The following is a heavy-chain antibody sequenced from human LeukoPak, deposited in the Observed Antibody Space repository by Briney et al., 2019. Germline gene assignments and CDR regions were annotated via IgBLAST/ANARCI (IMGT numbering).Heavy chain of an antibody. CDR1: GFTFSDYY. CDR2: ISSSSSYT. Sequence: GGSLRLSCAASGFTFSDYYMSWIRQAPGKGLEWVSYISSSSSYTNYADSVKGRFTISRDNAKNSLYLQMNSLRAEDTAGYLLGRGWDYDSSGYLAGWGQGTLVTVSS. CDR3: GRGWDYDSSGYLAG. V-gene: IGHV3-11*03. D-gene: IGHD3-22*01. J-gene: IGHJ4*02.